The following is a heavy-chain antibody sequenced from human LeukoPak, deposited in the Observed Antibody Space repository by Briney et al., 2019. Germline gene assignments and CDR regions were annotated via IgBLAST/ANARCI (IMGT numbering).Heavy chain of an antibody. CDR1: GGTFSSYA. Sequence: SVKVSCKDSGGTFSSYAISWVRQAPGQGLEWMGGIIPIFGTANYAQKFQGRVTITADESTSTAYMELSSLRSEDTAVYYCASSLPAAGVTPFDYWGQGTLVTVSS. CDR2: IIPIFGTA. V-gene: IGHV1-69*13. J-gene: IGHJ4*02. D-gene: IGHD6-13*01. CDR3: ASSLPAAGVTPFDY.